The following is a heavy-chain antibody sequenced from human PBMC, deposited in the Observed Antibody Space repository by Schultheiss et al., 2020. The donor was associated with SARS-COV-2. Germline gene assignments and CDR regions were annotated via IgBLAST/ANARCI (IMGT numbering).Heavy chain of an antibody. D-gene: IGHD3-10*01. CDR1: GFTVSSNY. Sequence: GGSLRLSCAASGFTVSSNYMSWVRQAPGKGLEWVSVIYSGGSTYYADSVKGRFTISRDNAKNSLYLQMNSLRAEDTAVYYCARDPYYYGSGSYANYFYGMDVWGQGTTVTVSS. CDR2: IYSGGST. CDR3: ARDPYYYGSGSYANYFYGMDV. V-gene: IGHV3-66*01. J-gene: IGHJ6*02.